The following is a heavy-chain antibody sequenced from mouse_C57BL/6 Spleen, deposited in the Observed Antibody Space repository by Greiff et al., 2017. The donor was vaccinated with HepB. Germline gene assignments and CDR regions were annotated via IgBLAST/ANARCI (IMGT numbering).Heavy chain of an antibody. Sequence: EVNLVESGGGLVKPGGSLKLSCAASGFTFSDYGMHWVRQAPEKGLEWVAYISSGSSTIYYADTVKGRFTISRDNAKNTLFLQMTSLRSEDTAMYYCARDDYDEGYYFDYWGQGTTLTVSS. CDR3: ARDDYDEGYYFDY. CDR2: ISSGSSTI. J-gene: IGHJ2*01. D-gene: IGHD2-4*01. CDR1: GFTFSDYG. V-gene: IGHV5-17*01.